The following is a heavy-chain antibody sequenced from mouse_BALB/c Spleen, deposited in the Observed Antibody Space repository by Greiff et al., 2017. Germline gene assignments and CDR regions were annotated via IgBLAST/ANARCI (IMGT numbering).Heavy chain of an antibody. V-gene: IGHV1-15*01. CDR1: GYTFTGYE. J-gene: IGHJ3*01. Sequence: VQLQQSGAELVRPGASVTLSCKASGYTFTGYEMHWVKQTPVHGLEWIGAIDPDTGGTAYNQKFKGKATLTADKSSSTAYMELRSLTSEDSAVYYCTRVDEAWFADWGEGTTVTVSA. CDR3: TRVDEAWFAD. CDR2: IDPDTGGT.